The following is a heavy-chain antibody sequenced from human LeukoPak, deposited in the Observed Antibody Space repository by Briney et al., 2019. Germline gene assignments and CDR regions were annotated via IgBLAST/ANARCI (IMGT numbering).Heavy chain of an antibody. CDR3: ARGRNVLRFLEWLLNQHYFDY. D-gene: IGHD3-3*01. J-gene: IGHJ4*02. CDR1: GGSFSGHY. Sequence: PSETLSLTCAVYGGSFSGHYWSWLRQPPGKGLEWIGEINHSGSTNYNPSLKSRVTISVDTSKNQFSLKLSSVTAADTAVYYCARGRNVLRFLEWLLNQHYFDYWGQGTLVTVSS. CDR2: INHSGST. V-gene: IGHV4-34*01.